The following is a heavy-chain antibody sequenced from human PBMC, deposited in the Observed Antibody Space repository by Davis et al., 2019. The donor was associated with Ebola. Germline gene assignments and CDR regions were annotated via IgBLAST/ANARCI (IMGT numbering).Heavy chain of an antibody. J-gene: IGHJ6*02. CDR3: ARDPSKVGYGSGSYYGAYYYYYGMDV. V-gene: IGHV3-23*01. D-gene: IGHD3-10*01. Sequence: PGGSLRLSCAASGFTFSSYSMNWVRQAPGKGLEWVSAISGSGGSTYYADSVKGRFTISRDNSKNTLYLQMNSLRAEDTAVYYCARDPSKVGYGSGSYYGAYYYYYGMDVWGQGTTVTVSS. CDR2: ISGSGGST. CDR1: GFTFSSYS.